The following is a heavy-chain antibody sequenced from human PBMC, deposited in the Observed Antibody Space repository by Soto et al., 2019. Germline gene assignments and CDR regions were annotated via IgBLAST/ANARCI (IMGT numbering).Heavy chain of an antibody. CDR3: ASLAPKDPYSSSLGDRVAHDAFDI. D-gene: IGHD6-6*01. CDR1: GGSISSYY. J-gene: IGHJ3*02. V-gene: IGHV4-59*01. Sequence: SETLSLTCTVSGGSISSYYWSWIRQPPGKGLEWIGYTYYSGSTNYNPSLKSRVTISVDTSKNQFSLKLSSVTAADTAVYYCASLAPKDPYSSSLGDRVAHDAFDIWGQGTMVTVSS. CDR2: TYYSGST.